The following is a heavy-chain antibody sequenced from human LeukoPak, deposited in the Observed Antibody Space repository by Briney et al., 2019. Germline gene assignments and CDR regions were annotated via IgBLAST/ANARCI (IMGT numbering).Heavy chain of an antibody. Sequence: SETLSLTCAVYGGSFSGYYWSWIRQPPGKGLEWIGEINHSGSTNYNLSLKSRVTISVDTSKNQFSLKLSPVTAADTTVYYCARAGPFAGSTVTSYYFDYWGQGTLVTVSS. CDR2: INHSGST. CDR1: GGSFSGYY. V-gene: IGHV4-34*01. D-gene: IGHD4-17*01. J-gene: IGHJ4*02. CDR3: ARAGPFAGSTVTSYYFDY.